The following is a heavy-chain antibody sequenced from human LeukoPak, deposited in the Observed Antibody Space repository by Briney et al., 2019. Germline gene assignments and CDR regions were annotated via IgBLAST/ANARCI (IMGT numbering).Heavy chain of an antibody. CDR1: NGSINTYF. V-gene: IGHV4-59*08. Sequence: NASETLSFTCTVSNGSINTYFWTWIRQPPGRGLEWIGIINYSETTRYNPSLKSRVTLSVDTSKNLFSLKLDSVTAADTAVYFCARALRSQGAAAGTGYLDSWGQGALVTVSS. CDR2: INYSETT. D-gene: IGHD6-13*01. CDR3: ARALRSQGAAAGTGYLDS. J-gene: IGHJ4*02.